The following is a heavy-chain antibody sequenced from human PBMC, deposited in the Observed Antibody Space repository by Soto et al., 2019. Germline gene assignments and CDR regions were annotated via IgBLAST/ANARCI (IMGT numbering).Heavy chain of an antibody. Sequence: SGPTLGNRTQTLTLTGPFSGFSLSTSGLGVGWIRQPPGNALECLALIYWDDDKRYSPSLKSRLTITKDTSKNQVVLTMTNMDPVDTATYYCAHSEQGWVTLNFECWGKGNMVTVSA. J-gene: IGHJ6*04. V-gene: IGHV2-5*02. CDR3: AHSEQGWVTLNFEC. CDR1: GFSLSTSGLG. D-gene: IGHD3-9*01. CDR2: IYWDDDK.